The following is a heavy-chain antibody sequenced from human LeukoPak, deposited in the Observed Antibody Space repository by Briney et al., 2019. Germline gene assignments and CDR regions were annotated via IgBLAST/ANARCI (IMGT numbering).Heavy chain of an antibody. V-gene: IGHV3-23*01. CDR3: AKFSGWPTNFFDS. J-gene: IGHJ4*02. D-gene: IGHD6-19*01. CDR1: GFTFRKYW. CDR2: FVGSGVST. Sequence: PGGSLRLSCAASGFTFRKYWLHWVRQAPGKGLVWVAGFVGSGVSTNYADSVRGRFTVSRDNSKNTVYLQMNSLSAEDTAVYYCAKFSGWPTNFFDSWGQGTLVTVSS.